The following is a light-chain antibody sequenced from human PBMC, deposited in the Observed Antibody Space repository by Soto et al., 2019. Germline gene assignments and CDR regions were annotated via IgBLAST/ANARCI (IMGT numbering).Light chain of an antibody. J-gene: IGKJ1*01. CDR1: QSINNW. V-gene: IGKV1-5*01. CDR3: QQYKSPWT. CDR2: DAS. Sequence: DIQMTQSPSTLSASVGDRVTITCRASQSINNWLAWYQQKPGKAPKLLIFDASSLESGVPSRFSGSGSGTEFTLTISRLQPADFATYYCQQYKSPWTFGQGTKVEIK.